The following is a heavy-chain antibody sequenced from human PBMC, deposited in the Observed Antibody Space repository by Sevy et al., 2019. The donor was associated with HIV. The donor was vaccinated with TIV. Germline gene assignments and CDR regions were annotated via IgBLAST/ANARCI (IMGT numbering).Heavy chain of an antibody. J-gene: IGHJ4*02. CDR2: ISAYNGNT. CDR3: ARPGRTSGSYTRYFFDY. V-gene: IGHV1-18*01. Sequence: ASVKVSCKASGYTFNSYGITWVRQAPGQGLEWVGWISAYNGNTNYTQKLQGRVTMTTDTSTRKAYMELRSLRSDDTAVYYCARPGRTSGSYTRYFFDYWGQGTLVTVSS. CDR1: GYTFNSYG. D-gene: IGHD6-19*01.